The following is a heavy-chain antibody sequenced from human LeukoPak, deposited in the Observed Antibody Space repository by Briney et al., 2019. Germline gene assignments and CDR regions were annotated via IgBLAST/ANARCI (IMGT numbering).Heavy chain of an antibody. V-gene: IGHV3-23*01. CDR3: AKGGYCSSTSCYVGWFDP. CDR1: GFTFSSYV. D-gene: IGHD2-2*01. J-gene: IGHJ5*02. Sequence: GGSLRLSCAASGFTFSSYVMNWVRQAPGKGLEWVSVISGGGGSTYYADSVKGRFTISRDNSKNTLFLQMNSLRAEDTAVYYCAKGGYCSSTSCYVGWFDPWGQGTLVTVSS. CDR2: ISGGGGST.